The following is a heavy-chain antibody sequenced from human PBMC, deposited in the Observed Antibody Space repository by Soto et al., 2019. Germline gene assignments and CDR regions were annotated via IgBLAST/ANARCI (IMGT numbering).Heavy chain of an antibody. CDR2: INPSGGST. D-gene: IGHD3-3*01. Sequence: GASVKVSCKASGYTFTSYYMHWVRQAPGQGLEWMGIINPSGGSTSYAQKFQGRVTMTRDTSTSTVYMELSSLRSEDTAVYYCARVQYYDFWSGYLAVHYYYYYGMDVWGQGTTVTVSS. CDR1: GYTFTSYY. V-gene: IGHV1-46*01. CDR3: ARVQYYDFWSGYLAVHYYYYYGMDV. J-gene: IGHJ6*02.